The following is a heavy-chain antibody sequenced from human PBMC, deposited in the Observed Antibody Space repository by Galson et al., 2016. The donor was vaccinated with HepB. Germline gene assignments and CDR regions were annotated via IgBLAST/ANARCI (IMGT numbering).Heavy chain of an antibody. V-gene: IGHV1-2*06. CDR2: IHPNSGGT. D-gene: IGHD2-2*01. CDR3: ARDPRKTRYQLLEVYYYYYGMDV. J-gene: IGHJ6*02. CDR1: GYTFTDYY. Sequence: SVKVSCKASGYTFTDYYLHWVRQAPGQGLEWMGRIHPNSGGTNYAQKFQGGVTMTRERSISTVYMELRSLRSDDTAVYYCARDPRKTRYQLLEVYYYYYGMDVWGQGTTVTVSS.